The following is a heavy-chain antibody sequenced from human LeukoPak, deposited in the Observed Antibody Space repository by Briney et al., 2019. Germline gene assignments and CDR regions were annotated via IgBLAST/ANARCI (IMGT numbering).Heavy chain of an antibody. V-gene: IGHV3-74*01. CDR3: STGTTLIDY. D-gene: IGHD1-7*01. CDR1: GFTFSSYW. CDR2: INTDGSST. Sequence: GGSLRLSCAASGFTFSSYWMHWVRQAPGKGLVWVSRINTDGSSTSYADSVKGRFTISRDNAKNTLYLQMNSLRAEDTAVYYCSTGTTLIDYWSPGTLVTVSS. J-gene: IGHJ4*02.